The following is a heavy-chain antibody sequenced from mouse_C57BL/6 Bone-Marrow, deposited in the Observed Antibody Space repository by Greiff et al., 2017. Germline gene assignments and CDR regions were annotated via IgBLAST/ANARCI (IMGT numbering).Heavy chain of an antibody. V-gene: IGHV1-55*01. CDR3: ALGLTPWFAC. J-gene: IGHJ3*01. CDR2: IYPGSGCT. Sequence: QVQLQQPGAELVKPGASVKMSCKASGYTFTSYWITWVKQRPGQGLEWIGDIYPGSGCTNYNQKFKSKATLTVDPSSSTAYKQLSSLTSEDSAVYYCALGLTPWFACWGQGTLVTVSA. D-gene: IGHD2-4*01. CDR1: GYTFTSYW.